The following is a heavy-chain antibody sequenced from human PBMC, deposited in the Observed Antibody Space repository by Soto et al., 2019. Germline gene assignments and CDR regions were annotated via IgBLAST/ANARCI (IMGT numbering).Heavy chain of an antibody. CDR2: INHSGST. D-gene: IGHD3-10*01. J-gene: IGHJ5*02. CDR1: GGSFSGYY. CDR3: ARVPMVRRQNWFDP. Sequence: PSETLSLTCAVYGGSFSGYYWSWIRQPPGKGLEWIGEINHSGSTNYNPSLKSRVTISVDTSKNQFSLKLSSVTAADTAVYYCARVPMVRRQNWFDPWGQGTLVTVSS. V-gene: IGHV4-34*01.